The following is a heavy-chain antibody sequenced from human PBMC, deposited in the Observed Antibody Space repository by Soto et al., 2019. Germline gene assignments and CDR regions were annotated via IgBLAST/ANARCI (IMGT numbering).Heavy chain of an antibody. CDR2: IYSGGTT. CDR3: ARAGISQAAAGSLDCCPIDS. D-gene: IGHD6-13*01. V-gene: IGHV3-66*01. J-gene: IGHJ4*02. Sequence: EVQLVESGGGLVQPGGSLRLSCAASGFTVSSNYMSWVRQAPGKGLERVSIIYSGGTTYYADSVKGRFTISRDNSKNTLYLQMNSLRDEDTAVYYCARAGISQAAAGSLDCCPIDSWGQGTLVTVSS. CDR1: GFTVSSNY.